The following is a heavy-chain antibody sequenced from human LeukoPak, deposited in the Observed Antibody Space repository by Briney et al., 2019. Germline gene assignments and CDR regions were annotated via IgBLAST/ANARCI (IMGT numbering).Heavy chain of an antibody. CDR2: FDPEDGET. J-gene: IGHJ4*02. V-gene: IGHV1-24*01. CDR3: AREGSASSGPNDY. CDR1: GYTLTELS. Sequence: ASVKVSCKVSGYTLTELSMHWVRQAPGKGLEWMGGFDPEDGETIYAQKLQGRVTMTTDTSTNTAYMELRSLRSDDTAVYYCAREGSASSGPNDYWGQGTLVTVSS. D-gene: IGHD3-10*01.